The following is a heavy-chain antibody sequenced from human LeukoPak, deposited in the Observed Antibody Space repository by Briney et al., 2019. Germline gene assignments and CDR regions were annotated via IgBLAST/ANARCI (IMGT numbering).Heavy chain of an antibody. Sequence: SETLSLTCAVYGGSFSGYYWSWIRQPPGEALEWIGEINQSGSTNYNPSLERRVTMSVDTSKKQFFLKLSSVTAADTAVYYCARVDSSGYYWQFDYWGQGTLVTVSS. J-gene: IGHJ4*02. CDR3: ARVDSSGYYWQFDY. D-gene: IGHD3-22*01. CDR2: INQSGST. V-gene: IGHV4-34*01. CDR1: GGSFSGYY.